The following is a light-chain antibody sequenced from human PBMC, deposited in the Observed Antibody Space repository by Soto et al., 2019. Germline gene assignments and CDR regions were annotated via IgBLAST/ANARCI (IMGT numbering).Light chain of an antibody. J-gene: IGLJ2*01. CDR2: EGS. CDR1: SSDAGNYNL. V-gene: IGLV2-14*02. Sequence: QSALTQPASVSGSPGQSITISCTGTSSDAGNYNLVSWYQHHPGKAPKLMIYEGSKRPSGVSNRFSGSNSGTTASLTISGLQAEDEADYYCQSYDSSLRGVFGGGTKLTVL. CDR3: QSYDSSLRGV.